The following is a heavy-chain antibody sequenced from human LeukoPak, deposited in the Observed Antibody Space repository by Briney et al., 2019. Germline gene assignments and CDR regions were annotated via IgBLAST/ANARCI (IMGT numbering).Heavy chain of an antibody. CDR3: ARDLGPGYSSGWYWGY. CDR2: ISSSSSTI. Sequence: GGSLRLSCAASGFTFSSYSMNWVRQAPGKGLEWVSYISSSSSTIYYADSVKGRFTISRDNAKNSPYLQMNSLRAEDTAVYYCARDLGPGYSSGWYWGYWGQGTLVTVSS. D-gene: IGHD6-19*01. J-gene: IGHJ4*02. V-gene: IGHV3-48*01. CDR1: GFTFSSYS.